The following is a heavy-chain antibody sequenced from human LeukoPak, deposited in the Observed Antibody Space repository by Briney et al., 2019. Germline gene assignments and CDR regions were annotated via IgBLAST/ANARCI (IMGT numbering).Heavy chain of an antibody. J-gene: IGHJ4*02. V-gene: IGHV3-11*01. CDR3: ARDGHAYGRGSPHY. D-gene: IGHD3-10*01. Sequence: PGGSLRLSYAACGFTFSDYYMSWIRQAPGKGLEWVTYISSSGSTKYYADSVKGRFTISRDNAKNSYLQMDSLRAEDTAVYYCARDGHAYGRGSPHYWGQGTLVTVSS. CDR1: GFTFSDYY. CDR2: ISSSGSTK.